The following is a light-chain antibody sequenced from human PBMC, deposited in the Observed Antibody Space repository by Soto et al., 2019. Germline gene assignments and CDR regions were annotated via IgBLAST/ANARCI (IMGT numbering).Light chain of an antibody. J-gene: IGLJ1*01. V-gene: IGLV1-40*01. CDR2: GDN. CDR1: TSNIGAPYD. CDR3: QSDDICLHNDV. Sequence: QSVLTQPPSVSGAPGQRVSISCTGSTSNIGAPYDVHWYQHLPGTAPKLLIYGDNNRPSGVPDRFSGSKSGTSASLAITRLQAEDEADYYCQSDDICLHNDVFXTGTKGTVL.